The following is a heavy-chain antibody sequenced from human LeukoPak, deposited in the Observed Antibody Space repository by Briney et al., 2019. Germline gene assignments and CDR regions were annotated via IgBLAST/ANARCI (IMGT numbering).Heavy chain of an antibody. J-gene: IGHJ4*02. CDR3: ARDSAGYSSSL. CDR2: IYSGGST. D-gene: IGHD6-13*01. Sequence: GGSLRLSCAASGFTFSSYAVSWVRQAPGKGLEWVSVIYSGGSTYYADSVKGRFTISRDNSKNTLYLQMNSLRAENTAVYYCARDSAGYSSSLWGQGTLVTVSS. V-gene: IGHV3-66*01. CDR1: GFTFSSYA.